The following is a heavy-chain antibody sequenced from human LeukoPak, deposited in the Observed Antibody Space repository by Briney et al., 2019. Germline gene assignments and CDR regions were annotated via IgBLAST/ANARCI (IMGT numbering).Heavy chain of an antibody. Sequence: GGSLRLSCAASGFNFSYNWMSWVRQAPGKGLEWVANIKPDGSEQYYVDSVEGRFTISRDNAKNSLYLQVNSLRAEDTAMYYCARDYDWGQGTLVTVSS. CDR3: ARDYD. V-gene: IGHV3-7*04. CDR1: GFNFSYNW. CDR2: IKPDGSEQ. D-gene: IGHD3-16*01. J-gene: IGHJ4*02.